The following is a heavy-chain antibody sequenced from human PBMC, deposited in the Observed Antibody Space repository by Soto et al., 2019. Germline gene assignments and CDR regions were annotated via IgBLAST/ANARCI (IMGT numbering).Heavy chain of an antibody. CDR2: IVVGSGNT. CDR3: AAVTQPPLLRYFDWSPYNWFDP. D-gene: IGHD3-9*01. Sequence: SVKVSCKASGFTFTSSAVQWVRQARGQRLEWIGWIVVGSGNTNYAQKFQERVTITRDMSTSTAYMELSSLSSEDTAVYYCAAVTQPPLLRYFDWSPYNWFDPWGQGTLVTVSS. J-gene: IGHJ5*02. V-gene: IGHV1-58*01. CDR1: GFTFTSSA.